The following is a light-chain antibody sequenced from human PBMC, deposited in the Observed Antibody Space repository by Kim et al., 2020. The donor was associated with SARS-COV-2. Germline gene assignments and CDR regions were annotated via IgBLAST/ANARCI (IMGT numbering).Light chain of an antibody. Sequence: SSELTQDPAVSVALGQTVRITCQGDSLRSYYASWYQQKSGQAPVVVIHGKNNRPSGIPDRFSGSTPGNTASLTITGAQAEDEADYYCTSRDSSGNQLVFG. V-gene: IGLV3-19*01. CDR3: TSRDSSGNQLV. J-gene: IGLJ2*01. CDR1: SLRSYY. CDR2: GKN.